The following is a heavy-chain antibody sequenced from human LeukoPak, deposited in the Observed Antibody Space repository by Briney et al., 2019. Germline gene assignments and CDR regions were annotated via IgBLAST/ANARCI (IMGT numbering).Heavy chain of an antibody. J-gene: IGHJ6*02. CDR3: ARVVVVPAAIGLNYYYGMDV. Sequence: SETLSLTCTVSGGSISSSSYYWGWIRQPPGKGLEWIGSIYYSGSTYYNPSLKSRVTISVDTSKNQFSLKLSSVTAADTAAYYCARVVVVPAAIGLNYYYGMDVWGQGTTVTVSS. V-gene: IGHV4-39*01. CDR2: IYYSGST. CDR1: GGSISSSSYY. D-gene: IGHD2-2*02.